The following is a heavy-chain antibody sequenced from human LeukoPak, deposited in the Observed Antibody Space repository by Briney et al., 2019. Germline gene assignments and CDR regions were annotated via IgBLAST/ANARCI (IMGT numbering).Heavy chain of an antibody. CDR1: GLTFSSYS. J-gene: IGHJ3*02. CDR2: ISSGSGTI. V-gene: IGHV3-48*04. Sequence: PGGSLRLSCSPSGLTFSSYSMNWVRQAPGKGLEYVSYISSGSGTIYYADAVKGRFTISRDNAKNSLYLQMNSLSAEDTAVYYCARAQKYSYDAFDIWGQGTMVTVSS. D-gene: IGHD4-11*01. CDR3: ARAQKYSYDAFDI.